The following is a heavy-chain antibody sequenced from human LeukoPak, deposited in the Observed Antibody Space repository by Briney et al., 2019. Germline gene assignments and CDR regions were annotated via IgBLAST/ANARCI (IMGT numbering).Heavy chain of an antibody. V-gene: IGHV1-69*04. D-gene: IGHD3-10*01. Sequence: SVKVSCKASGGTFSSYAISWVRQAPGQGLEWMGRIIPILGIANYAQKLQGRVTMTTDTSTSTAYMELRSLRSDDTAVYYCARDWRALWFGELNGVPGAFDIWGQGTMVTVSS. CDR3: ARDWRALWFGELNGVPGAFDI. CDR2: IIPILGIA. J-gene: IGHJ3*02. CDR1: GGTFSSYA.